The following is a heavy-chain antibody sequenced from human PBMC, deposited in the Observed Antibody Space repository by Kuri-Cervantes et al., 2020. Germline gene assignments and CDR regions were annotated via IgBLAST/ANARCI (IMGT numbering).Heavy chain of an antibody. D-gene: IGHD6-19*01. CDR1: GFTFSSYS. CDR3: ARGGHSGRFDP. V-gene: IGHV3-48*04. CDR2: ISSSSSTI. Sequence: GGSLRLSCAASGFTFSSYSMNWVRQAPGKGLEWVSYISSSSSTIYYADSVKGRFTISRDNAKNSLYLQMNSLRAEDTAVYYCARGGHSGRFDPWGQGTLVTVSS. J-gene: IGHJ5*02.